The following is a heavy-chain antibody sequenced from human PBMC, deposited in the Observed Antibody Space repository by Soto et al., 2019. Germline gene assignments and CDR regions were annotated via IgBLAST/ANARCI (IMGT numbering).Heavy chain of an antibody. V-gene: IGHV4-59*01. CDR1: GGSISSYY. CDR2: VYYSGST. J-gene: IGHJ3*02. Sequence: SETLSLTCTVSGGSISSYYWSWIRQPPGKGLEWIGFVYYSGSTDYDPSLKSRVTISIDTSKNQFSLRLSSVTAADTAVYYCARGYCAGTSCHDSFDIWGQGTMVT. CDR3: ARGYCAGTSCHDSFDI. D-gene: IGHD2-2*01.